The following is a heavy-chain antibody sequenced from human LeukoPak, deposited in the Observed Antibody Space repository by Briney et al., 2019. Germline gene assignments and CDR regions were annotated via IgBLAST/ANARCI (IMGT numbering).Heavy chain of an antibody. CDR2: ICYSGST. Sequence: SETLSLTCTVSGGSISSYYWSWIRQPPGKGLEWIGYICYSGSTNYNPSLKSRVTISVDTSKNQFSLKLSSVTAADTAVYYCARHQPAVAAFDYWGQGTLVTVSS. J-gene: IGHJ4*02. V-gene: IGHV4-59*08. CDR3: ARHQPAVAAFDY. D-gene: IGHD6-19*01. CDR1: GGSISSYY.